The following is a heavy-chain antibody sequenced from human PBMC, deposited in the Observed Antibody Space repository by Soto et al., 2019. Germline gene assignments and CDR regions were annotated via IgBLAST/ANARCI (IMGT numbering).Heavy chain of an antibody. Sequence: GGSLRLSCAASGFTFDDYAMHWVRQAPGKGLEWVSLISWDGGSTYYADSVKGRFTISRDNSKNSLYLQMNSLRAEDTTLYYCAKDGGTNYYYYGMDVWGQGTTVTVSS. CDR1: GFTFDDYA. J-gene: IGHJ6*02. CDR3: AKDGGTNYYYYGMDV. V-gene: IGHV3-43D*04. D-gene: IGHD3-16*01. CDR2: ISWDGGST.